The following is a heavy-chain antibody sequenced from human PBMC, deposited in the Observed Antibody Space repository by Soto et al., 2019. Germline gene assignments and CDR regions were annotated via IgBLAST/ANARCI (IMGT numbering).Heavy chain of an antibody. V-gene: IGHV4-34*01. CDR3: ARGRGFGVVISYFRY. D-gene: IGHD3-3*01. Sequence: PSETLSLTCAVYGGSFSGYYWSWLRQPPGKGLEWIGEINHSGSTNYNPSLKSRVTISVDTSKNQFSLKLSSVTAADTAVYYCARGRGFGVVISYFRYWGQGSLVTVPQ. CDR2: INHSGST. CDR1: GGSFSGYY. J-gene: IGHJ4*02.